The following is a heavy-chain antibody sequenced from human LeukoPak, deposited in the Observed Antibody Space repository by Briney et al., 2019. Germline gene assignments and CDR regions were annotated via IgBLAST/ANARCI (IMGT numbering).Heavy chain of an antibody. D-gene: IGHD6-13*01. CDR2: ISSTSSTI. CDR1: GFTFSTYN. J-gene: IGHJ4*02. V-gene: IGHV3-48*02. Sequence: GGSLRLSCAASGFTFSTYNMNLGRQAPGEGPEWVSYISSTSSTIHYADSVKGRFTISRDNAKNSLYLQMNSLRDEDTAVYYCARDQISSSLYKEPLDYWGQGTLVAVSS. CDR3: ARDQISSSLYKEPLDY.